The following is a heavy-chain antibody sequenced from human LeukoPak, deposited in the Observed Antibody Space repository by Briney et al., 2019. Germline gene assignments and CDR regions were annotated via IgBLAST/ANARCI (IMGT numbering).Heavy chain of an antibody. CDR1: GGSISSYY. CDR3: ARAAQGGVVPADYYYYYYMDV. V-gene: IGHV4-59*01. D-gene: IGHD2-2*01. CDR2: IYYSGST. Sequence: SETLSLTCTVSGGSISSYYWSWIRQPPGKGLEWIGYIYYSGSTNYNPSLKSRVTISVDTSKNQFSLKLSSVTAADTAVYYCARAAQGGVVPADYYYYYYMDVWSKGTTVTVSS. J-gene: IGHJ6*03.